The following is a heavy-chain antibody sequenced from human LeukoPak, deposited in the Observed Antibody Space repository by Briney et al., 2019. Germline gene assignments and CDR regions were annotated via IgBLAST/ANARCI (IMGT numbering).Heavy chain of an antibody. J-gene: IGHJ4*02. D-gene: IGHD1-20*01. Sequence: ASVKVSCKASGYTFTGYYMHWVRQAPGQGLEWMGWINPNSGGTNYAQKFQGRVTMTRDTSISTAYMELSRLRSDDTAVYYCARDDGITGTTHFDYWGQGTLVTVSS. CDR2: INPNSGGT. CDR3: ARDDGITGTTHFDY. CDR1: GYTFTGYY. V-gene: IGHV1-2*02.